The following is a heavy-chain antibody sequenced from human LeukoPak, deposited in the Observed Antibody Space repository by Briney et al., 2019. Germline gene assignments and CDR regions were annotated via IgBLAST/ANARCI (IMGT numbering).Heavy chain of an antibody. J-gene: IGHJ4*02. V-gene: IGHV6-1*01. CDR2: TYYRSKWFD. CDR1: GDTLFNNGVA. Sequence: SQTLSLTCDISGDTLFNNGVAWNWLRQSPSRGLEWLGRTYYRSKWFDEYPVSVKGRVIINPDTSRNQFSLQLNYVTPEDTAVYFCTREDRLGHFDYWGQGTLVTVSS. CDR3: TREDRLGHFDY.